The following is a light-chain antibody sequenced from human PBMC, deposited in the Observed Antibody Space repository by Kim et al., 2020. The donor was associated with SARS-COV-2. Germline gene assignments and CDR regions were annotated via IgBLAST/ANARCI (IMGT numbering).Light chain of an antibody. CDR1: QSVSTN. CDR2: DAS. J-gene: IGKJ4*01. Sequence: SVSPGESATLSCRASQSVSTNLAWYQRRPGQAPRLLIYDASTRATGIPARFSGGGSATDFTLAISSLQSEDFAVYYCQQYNNWPLTFGGGTKLEI. V-gene: IGKV3-15*01. CDR3: QQYNNWPLT.